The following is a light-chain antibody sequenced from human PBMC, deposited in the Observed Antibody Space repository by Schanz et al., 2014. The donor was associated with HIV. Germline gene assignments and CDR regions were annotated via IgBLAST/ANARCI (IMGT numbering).Light chain of an antibody. J-gene: IGLJ2*01. V-gene: IGLV2-14*01. Sequence: QSVLTQPASVSGSPGQSITISCTGTSSDAGAYNYVSWYQQRPGTAPKLIIFDVRNRPSGVSNRFSGSKSGNTASLSISGLQAEDEAHYYCSSYTETDTLLFGGGTKLTVL. CDR3: SSYTETDTLL. CDR1: SSDAGAYNY. CDR2: DVR.